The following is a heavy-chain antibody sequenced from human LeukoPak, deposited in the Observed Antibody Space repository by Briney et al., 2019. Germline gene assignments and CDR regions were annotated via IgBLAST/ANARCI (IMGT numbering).Heavy chain of an antibody. J-gene: IGHJ4*02. CDR1: GFTFSNYA. V-gene: IGHV3-23*01. D-gene: IGHD3-9*01. Sequence: GGSLRLSCAASGFTFSNYAMNWVRQAPGKGLEWVSAISGSSGRTYYADSVKGRFTISRDNSKNTLYLQMNSLRAEDTAVYYCARHAVLRYFDWLFSPQNFDYWGQGTLVTVSS. CDR2: ISGSSGRT. CDR3: ARHAVLRYFDWLFSPQNFDY.